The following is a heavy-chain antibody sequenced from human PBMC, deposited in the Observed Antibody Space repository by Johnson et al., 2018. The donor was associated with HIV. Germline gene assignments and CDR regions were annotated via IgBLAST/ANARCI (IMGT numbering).Heavy chain of an antibody. CDR3: ARVRGVVGATHAFDI. CDR2: ISYDGSNK. Sequence: QVQLVESGGGVVRPGGSLRLSCAASGFTFSSYAMHWVRQAPGKGLEWVAVISYDGSNKYYADSVKGRFTISRDISRNKRYLQMNSLRAEDTAVYYCARVRGVVGATHAFDIWGQGTMVTVSS. V-gene: IGHV3-30*04. D-gene: IGHD1-26*01. J-gene: IGHJ3*02. CDR1: GFTFSSYA.